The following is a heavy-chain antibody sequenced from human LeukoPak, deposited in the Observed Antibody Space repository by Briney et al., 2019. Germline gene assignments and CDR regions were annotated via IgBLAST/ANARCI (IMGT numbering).Heavy chain of an antibody. Sequence: SETLSLTCTVSGGSISSGGYYWSWIRQHPGKGLEWIGYIYYSGSTYYNPSLKSRVTISVGTSKNQFSLKLSSVTAADTAVYYCARARDSSGWYSDYWGQGTLVTVSS. J-gene: IGHJ4*02. CDR2: IYYSGST. V-gene: IGHV4-31*03. CDR1: GGSISSGGYY. CDR3: ARARDSSGWYSDY. D-gene: IGHD6-19*01.